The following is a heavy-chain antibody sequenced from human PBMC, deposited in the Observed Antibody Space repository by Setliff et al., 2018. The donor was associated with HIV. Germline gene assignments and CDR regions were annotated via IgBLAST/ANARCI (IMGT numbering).Heavy chain of an antibody. CDR2: IHSGTTT. V-gene: IGHV3-66*02. Sequence: GGSLRLSCAASGFTFSSYAMSWVRQAPGKGLEWVSVIHSGTTTEYADSVKGRLTISRDTSRNTLYLQMNSLRVEDSALYYCARENNFDYWGQGTLVTVSS. CDR3: ARENNFDY. J-gene: IGHJ4*02. CDR1: GFTFSSYA.